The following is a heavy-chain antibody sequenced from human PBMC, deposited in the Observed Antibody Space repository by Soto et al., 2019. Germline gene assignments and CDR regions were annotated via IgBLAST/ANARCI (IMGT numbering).Heavy chain of an antibody. CDR3: ARDGPVVPAVSFFYYGMDV. CDR1: GFIFSSHA. V-gene: IGHV3-30*04. D-gene: IGHD2-2*01. Sequence: QVHLVESGGGVVQPGRSLRLSCAASGFIFSSHAMHWARQAPGKGLEWVAVISYDGSNKYYGDSVKGRLTISRDNSKNTLYLQVYSLRAEDTAVYYCARDGPVVPAVSFFYYGMDVWGPGTTVTVSS. J-gene: IGHJ6*02. CDR2: ISYDGSNK.